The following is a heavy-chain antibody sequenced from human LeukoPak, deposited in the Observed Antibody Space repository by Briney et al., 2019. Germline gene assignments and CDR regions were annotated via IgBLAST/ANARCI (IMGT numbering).Heavy chain of an antibody. Sequence: GGSLRLSCAASGFTFSSYGMHWVRQAPGKGLEWVAVIWYDGSNKYYADSVKGRFNISRDNSKNTLYLQMNSLRAEDTAVYYCARSYYDFPYGMDVWGQGTTVTVSS. V-gene: IGHV3-33*01. CDR1: GFTFSSYG. CDR3: ARSYYDFPYGMDV. D-gene: IGHD3-3*01. CDR2: IWYDGSNK. J-gene: IGHJ6*02.